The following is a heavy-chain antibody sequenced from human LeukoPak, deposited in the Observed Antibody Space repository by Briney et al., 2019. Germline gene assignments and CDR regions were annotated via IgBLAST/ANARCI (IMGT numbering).Heavy chain of an antibody. CDR3: AREGEQWLVRYYYYYMDV. Sequence: GASVKVSCKASGYTFTGYYMHWVRQAPGQGLEWMGWINPNSGGTNYAQKFQGRVTMTRDTSISTAYMELSRLRSDDTAVYYCAREGEQWLVRYYYYYMDVWGKGTTVTVSS. CDR1: GYTFTGYY. V-gene: IGHV1-2*02. CDR2: INPNSGGT. D-gene: IGHD6-19*01. J-gene: IGHJ6*03.